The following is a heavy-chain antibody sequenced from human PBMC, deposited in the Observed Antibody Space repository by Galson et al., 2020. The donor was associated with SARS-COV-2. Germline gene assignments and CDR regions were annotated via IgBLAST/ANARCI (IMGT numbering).Heavy chain of an antibody. D-gene: IGHD1-20*01. CDR2: ISYDGSDK. CDR3: ANTGCGYHYPY. Sequence: GGSLRLSCAASGFTFSTHSMHWVRQAPGKGLEWVAVISYDGSDKYYADSVKGRFSISRDNSKNTLFLQMNSLTADDTAVYFCANTGCGYHYPYWGQGTLVTVSS. CDR1: GFTFSTHS. J-gene: IGHJ4*02. V-gene: IGHV3-30*04.